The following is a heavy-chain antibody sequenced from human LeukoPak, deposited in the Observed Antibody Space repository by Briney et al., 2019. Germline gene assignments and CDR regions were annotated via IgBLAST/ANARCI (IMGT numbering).Heavy chain of an antibody. CDR1: GGSISSSSYY. CDR2: IYYSGST. J-gene: IGHJ3*02. Sequence: SETLSLTCTVSGGSISSSSYYWGWIRQPPGKGLEWIGSIYYSGSTYYNPSLKSRVTISVDTSKNQFSLKLSSVTAADTAVYYCARDRRDYDSAFDIWGQGTMVTVSS. CDR3: ARDRRDYDSAFDI. D-gene: IGHD5-12*01. V-gene: IGHV4-39*07.